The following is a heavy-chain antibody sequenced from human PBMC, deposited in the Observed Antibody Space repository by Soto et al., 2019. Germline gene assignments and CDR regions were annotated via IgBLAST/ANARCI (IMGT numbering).Heavy chain of an antibody. Sequence: PSETLSLTCTVSGVSIGTDSYYWGWLRQHPGKGLEWIGYIYYSGTTYYNPSLKSRVTISVDTSKNQFSLKLSSVTAADTAVYYCAASCVGCGGFNYYGMDVWGQGTTVTVSS. V-gene: IGHV4-31*03. CDR2: IYYSGTT. CDR3: AASCVGCGGFNYYGMDV. CDR1: GVSIGTDSYY. D-gene: IGHD2-21*01. J-gene: IGHJ6*02.